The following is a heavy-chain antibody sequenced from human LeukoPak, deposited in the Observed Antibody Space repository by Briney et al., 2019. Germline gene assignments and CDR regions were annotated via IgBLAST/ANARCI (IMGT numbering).Heavy chain of an antibody. CDR2: ISSSSSTI. CDR1: GFTFSSYS. J-gene: IGHJ6*02. CDR3: VRNSALYYGMDV. V-gene: IGHV3-48*01. Sequence: GGSLRLSCAASGFTFSSYSMNWVRQAPGKGLERVSYISSSSSTIYYADSVKGRFTISRDNAKNSLYLQMNSLRAEDTAVYYCVRNSALYYGMDVWGQGTTVTVSS. D-gene: IGHD3-16*02.